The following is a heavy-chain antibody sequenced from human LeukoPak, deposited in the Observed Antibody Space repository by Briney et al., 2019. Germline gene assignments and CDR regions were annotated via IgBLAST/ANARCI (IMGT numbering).Heavy chain of an antibody. Sequence: SETLSLTCAVYGGSFTDYYWSWIRHLPGKGLEWIGEIHHRAGANYNPSLWGRVTISADTSKNQFSLHLTSVTAADTATFYCARGPVRDDGLTGISYYFGLDVWGHGTTVTVFS. V-gene: IGHV4-34*01. D-gene: IGHD2-21*02. J-gene: IGHJ6*02. CDR2: IHHRAGA. CDR3: ARGPVRDDGLTGISYYFGLDV. CDR1: GGSFTDYY.